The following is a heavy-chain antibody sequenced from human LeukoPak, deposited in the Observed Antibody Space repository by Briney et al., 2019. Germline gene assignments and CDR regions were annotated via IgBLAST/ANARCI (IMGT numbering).Heavy chain of an antibody. CDR3: AKDLSSSGWYRRHYYGMDV. D-gene: IGHD6-19*01. CDR2: ISYDGSNK. J-gene: IGHJ6*02. CDR1: GFTFSSYG. Sequence: GRSLRLSCAASGFTFSSYGMQWVRQAPGKGLEWVAVISYDGSNKYYADSVKGRFTISRDNSKNTLYLQMNSLRAEDTAVYYCAKDLSSSGWYRRHYYGMDVWGQGTTVTVSS. V-gene: IGHV3-30*18.